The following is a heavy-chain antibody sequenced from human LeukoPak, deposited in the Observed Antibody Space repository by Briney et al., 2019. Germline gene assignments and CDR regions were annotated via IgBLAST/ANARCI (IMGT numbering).Heavy chain of an antibody. CDR3: AKGARSSSGYATD. V-gene: IGHV3-9*01. Sequence: GGALRLSCAASGFAFDEYAMHWVRRAPGTGLEWVSGISWNSGSIGYADSVKGRFTISRDNAKNSLFLQMNSLTAEDTAFYYCAKGARSSSGYATDWGQGILVTVSS. CDR1: GFAFDEYA. CDR2: ISWNSGSI. D-gene: IGHD3-22*01. J-gene: IGHJ4*02.